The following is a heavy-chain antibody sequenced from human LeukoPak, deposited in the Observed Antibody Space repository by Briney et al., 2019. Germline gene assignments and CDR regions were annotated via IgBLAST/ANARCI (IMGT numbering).Heavy chain of an antibody. J-gene: IGHJ4*02. CDR2: INHSGST. Sequence: SETLSLTCAVYGGSFSGYYWSWIRQPPGKGLEWIGEINHSGSTNYNPSLKSRVTISVDTSKNQFSLKLSSMTAADTAVYYCARVSSGWYGDYWGQGTLVTVSS. CDR3: ARVSSGWYGDY. D-gene: IGHD6-19*01. CDR1: GGSFSGYY. V-gene: IGHV4-34*01.